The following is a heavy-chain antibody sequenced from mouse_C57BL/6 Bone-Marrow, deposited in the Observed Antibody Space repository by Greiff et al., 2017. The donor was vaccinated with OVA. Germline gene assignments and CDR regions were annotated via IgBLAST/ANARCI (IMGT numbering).Heavy chain of an antibody. CDR3: ARSKTTVGRDYFDY. J-gene: IGHJ2*01. CDR2: IYPGSGST. Sequence: QVQLQQPGAELVKPGASVKMSCKASGYTFTSYWITWVTQRPGQGLEWIGDIYPGSGSTNYNEKFKSKATLTVDTSSSTAYMQLSSLTSEDSAVYDWARSKTTVGRDYFDYWGQGTTLTVSS. V-gene: IGHV1-55*01. D-gene: IGHD1-1*01. CDR1: GYTFTSYW.